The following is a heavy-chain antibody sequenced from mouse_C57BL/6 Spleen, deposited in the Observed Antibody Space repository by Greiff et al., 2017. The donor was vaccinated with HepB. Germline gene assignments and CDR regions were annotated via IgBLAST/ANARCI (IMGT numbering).Heavy chain of an antibody. D-gene: IGHD2-12*01. V-gene: IGHV1-76*01. CDR3: ARSVYSGQYYYAMDY. CDR1: GYTFTDYY. J-gene: IGHJ4*01. Sequence: QVQLQQSGAELVRPGASVKLSCKASGYTFTDYYINWVKQRPGQGLEWIARIYPGSGNTYYNEKFKGKATLTAEKSSSTAYMQLSSLTSEDSAVYCCARSVYSGQYYYAMDYWGQGTSVTVSS. CDR2: IYPGSGNT.